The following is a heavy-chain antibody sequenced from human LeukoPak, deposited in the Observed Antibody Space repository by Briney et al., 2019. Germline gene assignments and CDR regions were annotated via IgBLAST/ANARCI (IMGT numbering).Heavy chain of an antibody. J-gene: IGHJ4*02. D-gene: IGHD3-9*01. CDR2: IYHSGST. CDR1: GGSVSSSIYY. V-gene: IGHV4-39*01. CDR3: ASRNDILTGYVFDF. Sequence: SETLPLTCTVSGGSVSSSIYYWGWIRQPPGKGLEWIGSIYHSGSTSYNPSLKSRVTISVDTSKNQFSLKLTSVTAADTAVYYCASRNDILTGYVFDFWGQGTLVTVSS.